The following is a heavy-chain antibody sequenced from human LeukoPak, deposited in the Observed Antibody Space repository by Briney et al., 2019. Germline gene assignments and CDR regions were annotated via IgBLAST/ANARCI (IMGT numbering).Heavy chain of an antibody. Sequence: ASVKVSCKASGYTFIDYYMHWVRQAPGQGLEWMGWINPNSGGTNYAQKFQGRVTMTRDTSISTAYMELSRLRSDDTAVYYCARTKREATHPPSGRYYGMDVWGQGTTVTVSS. CDR3: ARTKREATHPPSGRYYGMDV. V-gene: IGHV1-2*02. CDR2: INPNSGGT. J-gene: IGHJ6*02. CDR1: GYTFIDYY. D-gene: IGHD1-26*01.